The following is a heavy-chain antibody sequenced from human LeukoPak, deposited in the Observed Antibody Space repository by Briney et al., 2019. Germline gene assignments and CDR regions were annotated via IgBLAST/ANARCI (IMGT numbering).Heavy chain of an antibody. CDR2: IKQDGGEK. V-gene: IGHV3-7*01. J-gene: IGHJ6*04. CDR3: ARDRGFGQADV. D-gene: IGHD3-10*01. Sequence: GGSLRLSCAASGFTFSGYWMSWLRQAPGKGLEWVANIKQDGGEKYYVDSVKGRFTISRDNAKSSLYLQMNSLRAEDTAVYYCARDRGFGQADVWGKGTTVTVSS. CDR1: GFTFSGYW.